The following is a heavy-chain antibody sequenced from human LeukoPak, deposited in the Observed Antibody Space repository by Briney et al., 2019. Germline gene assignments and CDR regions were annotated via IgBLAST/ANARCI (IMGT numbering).Heavy chain of an antibody. CDR1: GYTFTGYY. CDR3: ARVPVYGSDVFDI. V-gene: IGHV1-2*02. D-gene: IGHD5/OR15-5a*01. CDR2: INPNSGGT. Sequence: ASVKVSCKASGYTFTGYYMHWVRQAPGQGLEWMGWINPNSGGTNYAQKFQGRVTMTRDTSISTAYMELSRLRSDDTAVYYCARVPVYGSDVFDIWGQGTMVTVSS. J-gene: IGHJ3*02.